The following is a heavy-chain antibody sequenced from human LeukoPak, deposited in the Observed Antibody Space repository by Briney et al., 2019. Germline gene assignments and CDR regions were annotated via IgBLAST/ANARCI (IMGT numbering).Heavy chain of an antibody. CDR1: GFTFNSYW. CDR3: ARDGGIIRFGGQDV. CDR2: MNRDGSEK. V-gene: IGHV3-7*01. Sequence: HPGGSLRLSCAASGFTFNSYWMSWVRQAPGKGLEWVANMNRDGSEKNYVDSIKGRFTISRDNAANSLYLQMNSLRVEDTAVYYCARDGGIIRFGGQDVWGQGTTVIVS. J-gene: IGHJ6*02. D-gene: IGHD3-16*01.